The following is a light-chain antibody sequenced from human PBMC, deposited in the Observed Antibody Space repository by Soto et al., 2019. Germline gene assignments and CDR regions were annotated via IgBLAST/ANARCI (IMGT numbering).Light chain of an antibody. CDR3: QQHGTSPI. V-gene: IGKV3-20*01. CDR1: QAVSSIL. J-gene: IGKJ4*01. Sequence: EVVLTQSPGTLSLSPGERATLSCRASQAVSSILLAWYQQKPGQAPRLLIYGASSRATDIPDRFSGSGSGTDFTLTVSRLEPEYFAVYYCQQHGTSPIFGGGTKVEIK. CDR2: GAS.